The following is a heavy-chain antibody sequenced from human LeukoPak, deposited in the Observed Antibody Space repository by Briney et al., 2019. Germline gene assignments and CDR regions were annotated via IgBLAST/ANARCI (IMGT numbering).Heavy chain of an antibody. J-gene: IGHJ4*02. CDR1: GFIFSDYY. CDR2: ISSSGSTI. Sequence: GGSLRLSCAASGFIFSDYYMSWIRQAPGKGLEWVSYISSSGSTIYYADSVKGRFTISRDNAKNSLYLQMNSLRAEDTAVYYCARSPGSGSYYNAIDYWGQGTLVTVSS. V-gene: IGHV3-11*04. D-gene: IGHD3-10*01. CDR3: ARSPGSGSYYNAIDY.